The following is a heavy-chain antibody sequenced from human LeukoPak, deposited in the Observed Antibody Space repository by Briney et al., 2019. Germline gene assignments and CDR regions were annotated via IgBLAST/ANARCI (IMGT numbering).Heavy chain of an antibody. D-gene: IGHD4-17*01. Sequence: ASVKVSCKVSGYTLTELSMHWVRQAPGKGLEWMGGIIPIFGTANYAQKFQGRVTITADESTSTAYMELSSLRSEDTAVYYCASTNYGLFDYWGQGTLVTVSS. V-gene: IGHV1-69*13. CDR1: GYTLTELS. CDR3: ASTNYGLFDY. CDR2: IIPIFGTA. J-gene: IGHJ4*02.